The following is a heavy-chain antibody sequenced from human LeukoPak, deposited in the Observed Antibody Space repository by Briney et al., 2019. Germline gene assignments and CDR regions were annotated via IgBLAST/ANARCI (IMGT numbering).Heavy chain of an antibody. CDR1: GGSIRSSYYY. Sequence: SETLSLTCTVSGGSIRSSYYYWGWIRQPPGKGLEWIGSIYDSGSTYYNPSLKSRVTISVDTSKNQFSLKLSSVTAADTAVYYCARRKTGTMEDYWGQGTLVTVSS. CDR3: ARRKTGTMEDY. D-gene: IGHD1-7*01. V-gene: IGHV4-39*01. CDR2: IYDSGST. J-gene: IGHJ4*02.